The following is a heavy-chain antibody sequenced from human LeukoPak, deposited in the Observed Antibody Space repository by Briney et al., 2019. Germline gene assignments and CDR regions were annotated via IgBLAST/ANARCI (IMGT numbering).Heavy chain of an antibody. CDR2: INPSGGST. V-gene: IGHV1-46*01. J-gene: IGHJ4*02. D-gene: IGHD4-23*01. Sequence: ASVKVSCKASGYTFTSYYMHWVRQAPGQGLEWVGIINPSGGSTSYAQKFQGRVTMTRDTSTSTVYMELSSLRSEDTAVYYCARDVGSYGGNSDLDYWGQGTLVTVSS. CDR3: ARDVGSYGGNSDLDY. CDR1: GYTFTSYY.